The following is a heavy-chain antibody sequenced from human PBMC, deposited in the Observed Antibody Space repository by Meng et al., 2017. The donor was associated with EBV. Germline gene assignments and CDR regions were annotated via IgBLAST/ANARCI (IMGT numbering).Heavy chain of an antibody. CDR3: VRELVGGTFDY. J-gene: IGHJ4*02. Sequence: QGQVVESGAEVKKPGASVKVSCKASGYTFTSYYLHWVRQAPGQGLEWMGIIIPAGGNTNYAQKFRGRFTVTRDTSTSTVYMDLSILTSEDTAVYYCVRELVGGTFDYWGQGTLVTVSS. D-gene: IGHD1/OR15-1a*01. CDR2: IIPAGGNT. CDR1: GYTFTSYY. V-gene: IGHV1-46*01.